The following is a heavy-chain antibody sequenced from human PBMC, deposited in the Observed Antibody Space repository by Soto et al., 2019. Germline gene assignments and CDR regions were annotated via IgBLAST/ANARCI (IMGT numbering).Heavy chain of an antibody. CDR1: GGTFSSYT. J-gene: IGHJ5*02. Sequence: QVQLVQSGAEVKKPGSSVKVSCKASGGTFSSYTISWVRQAPGQGLEWMGRIIPILGIANYAQKFQGRVTITADKSTSTAYMELSSLRSEDTAVYYCAIHVQLERRLSGFDPWGQGTLVTVSS. D-gene: IGHD1-1*01. CDR2: IIPILGIA. CDR3: AIHVQLERRLSGFDP. V-gene: IGHV1-69*02.